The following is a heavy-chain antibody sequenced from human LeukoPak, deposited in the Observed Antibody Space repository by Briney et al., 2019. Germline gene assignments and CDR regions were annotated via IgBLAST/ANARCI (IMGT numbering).Heavy chain of an antibody. CDR3: ARGAYPYRNWFDP. CDR1: GGSISSYY. V-gene: IGHV4-59*01. Sequence: PSETLSLTCTVSGGSISSYYWSWIRQPPGKGLEWIGYIYYSGSTNYNPSLKSRVTISVDTSMNQFSLKLSSVTAADTAVYYCARGAYPYRNWFDPWGQGTLVTVSS. J-gene: IGHJ5*02. D-gene: IGHD3-16*01. CDR2: IYYSGST.